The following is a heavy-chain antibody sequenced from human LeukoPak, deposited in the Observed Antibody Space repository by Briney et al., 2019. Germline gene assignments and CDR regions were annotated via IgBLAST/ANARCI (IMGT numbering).Heavy chain of an antibody. Sequence: SDTLSLTCAVSGSSISTGYYWGWIRQPPGKGLEWIASIYHGGSTYDNPSLKSRVTISVDTSKNQFSLSLSSVTAADTALYYCARDLYSVYVSGMDVWGKGTTVTACS. V-gene: IGHV4-38-2*02. CDR2: IYHGGST. CDR3: ARDLYSVYVSGMDV. D-gene: IGHD5/OR15-5a*01. CDR1: GSSISTGYY. J-gene: IGHJ6*04.